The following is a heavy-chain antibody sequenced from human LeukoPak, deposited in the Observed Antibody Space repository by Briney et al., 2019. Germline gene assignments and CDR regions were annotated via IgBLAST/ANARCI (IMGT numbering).Heavy chain of an antibody. Sequence: GGSLRLSCSASGFTFSSYTMHWVRQAPGKGLEYVSAISTSGGSSYYADSVKDRFTISRENSKNTLYLQMSSLRAEDTAVYYCVKGGYGGYTLGIDYWGQGTLVTVSS. J-gene: IGHJ4*02. D-gene: IGHD5-12*01. V-gene: IGHV3-64D*09. CDR2: ISTSGGSS. CDR3: VKGGYGGYTLGIDY. CDR1: GFTFSSYT.